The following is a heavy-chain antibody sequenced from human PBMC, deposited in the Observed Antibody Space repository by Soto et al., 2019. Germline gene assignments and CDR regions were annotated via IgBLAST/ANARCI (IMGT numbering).Heavy chain of an antibody. CDR2: INAGNGNT. V-gene: IGHV1-3*01. CDR1: GYTFTSYA. D-gene: IGHD6-13*01. Sequence: DSVKVSCKASGYTFTSYAMHWVRQAPGQRLEWMGWINAGNGNTKYSQKFQGRVTITRDTSASTAYMELSSLRSEDTAVYYCARDRSSRPSVLASRAFDIWGQVKMVTVSS. CDR3: ARDRSSRPSVLASRAFDI. J-gene: IGHJ3*02.